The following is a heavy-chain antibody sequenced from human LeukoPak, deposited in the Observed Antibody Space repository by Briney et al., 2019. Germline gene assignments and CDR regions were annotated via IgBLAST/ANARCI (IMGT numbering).Heavy chain of an antibody. CDR2: IYHSGST. Sequence: SETLSLTCAVSGGSISSSNWWSWVRQPPGKGLEWIGEIYHSGSTNYNPSLKSPVTISVDTSKNQFSLKLSSVTAADTAVYYCARGRKYSYGYRVNELGSGYFDNWGQGTLVTVSS. CDR3: ARGRKYSYGYRVNELGSGYFDN. CDR1: GGSISSSNW. J-gene: IGHJ4*02. D-gene: IGHD5-18*01. V-gene: IGHV4-4*02.